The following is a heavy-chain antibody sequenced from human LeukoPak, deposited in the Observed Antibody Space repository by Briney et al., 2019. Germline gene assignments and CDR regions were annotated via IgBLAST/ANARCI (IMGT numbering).Heavy chain of an antibody. V-gene: IGHV4-4*07. CDR1: GGSISSYY. Sequence: SEILSLTCTVSGGSISSYYWSWIRQPAGKGLEWIGRIYTGGSTNYNPSLKSRVTMSVDTSKNQFSLKLSSVTAADTAVYYCARGETHYYYMDVWGKGTTVTVSS. D-gene: IGHD1-26*01. CDR3: ARGETHYYYMDV. J-gene: IGHJ6*03. CDR2: IYTGGST.